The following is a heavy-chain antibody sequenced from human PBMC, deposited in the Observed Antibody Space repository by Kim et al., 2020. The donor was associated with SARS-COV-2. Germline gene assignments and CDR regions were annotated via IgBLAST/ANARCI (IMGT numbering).Heavy chain of an antibody. Sequence: GGSLRLSCAASGFTFSSYAMHWVRQAPGKGLEWVAVIWYDGSNKYYADSVKGRFTISRDNSKNTLYLQMNSLRAEDTAVYYCAKEGKRGRQLVPYYGMDVWGQGTTVTVSS. CDR1: GFTFSSYA. V-gene: IGHV3-33*06. J-gene: IGHJ6*02. CDR2: IWYDGSNK. D-gene: IGHD6-6*01. CDR3: AKEGKRGRQLVPYYGMDV.